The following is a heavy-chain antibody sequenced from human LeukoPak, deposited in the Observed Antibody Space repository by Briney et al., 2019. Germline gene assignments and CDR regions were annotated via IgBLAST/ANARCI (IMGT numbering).Heavy chain of an antibody. Sequence: GASVKVSCKTSGYTFTDYYIQWMRQAPGQGLEWMGWINPNNGGTNFAQKSQGRVTMTRDTSISTAYMELSRLRSDDTAVYYCARDSIPLLAAIDYWGQGTLVTVSS. CDR2: INPNNGGT. D-gene: IGHD5-24*01. J-gene: IGHJ4*02. V-gene: IGHV1-2*02. CDR1: GYTFTDYY. CDR3: ARDSIPLLAAIDY.